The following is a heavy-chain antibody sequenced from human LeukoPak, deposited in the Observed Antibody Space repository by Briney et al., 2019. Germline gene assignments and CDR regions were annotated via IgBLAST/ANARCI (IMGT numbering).Heavy chain of an antibody. CDR2: ISYDGSNK. V-gene: IGHV3-30-3*01. CDR1: GFTFSSYA. CDR3: ARDLYSSGWYFDY. D-gene: IGHD6-19*01. Sequence: GGSLRLSCAASGFTFSSYAMHWVRQAPGKGLEWVAVISYDGSNKYYADSVKGRFTISRDNSKNTLYLQMNSLRAEDTAVYYCARDLYSSGWYFDYWGQGTLVTVSS. J-gene: IGHJ4*02.